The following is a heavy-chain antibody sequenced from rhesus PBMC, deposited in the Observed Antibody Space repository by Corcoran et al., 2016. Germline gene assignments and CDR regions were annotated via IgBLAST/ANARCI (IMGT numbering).Heavy chain of an antibody. CDR2: INSGGGST. Sequence: EVQLVETGGGLVQPGGSLKLSCAASGFTFSSYGMSWVRQAPGKGLEWVSAINSGGGSTYYADSVKGRLNISRDNSKNTLSLQMNSLRAEDTAVYYCAKEEYSGYSYDAFDFWGQGLRVTVSS. CDR3: AKEEYSGYSYDAFDF. D-gene: IGHD5-24*01. J-gene: IGHJ3*01. V-gene: IGHV3S5*01. CDR1: GFTFSSYG.